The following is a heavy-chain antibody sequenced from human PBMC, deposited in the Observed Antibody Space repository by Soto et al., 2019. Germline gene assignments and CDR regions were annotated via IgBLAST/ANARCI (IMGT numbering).Heavy chain of an antibody. CDR1: GFTVSSNY. D-gene: IGHD3-10*01. CDR3: ATGLLWFGENYYYGMDV. V-gene: IGHV3-53*01. Sequence: GGSLRLSCAASGFTVSSNYMSWVRQAPGKGLEWVSVIYSGGSTYYADSVKGRFTISRDNSKNTLYLQMNSLRAEGTAVYYCATGLLWFGENYYYGMDVWGQGTTVTVSS. CDR2: IYSGGST. J-gene: IGHJ6*02.